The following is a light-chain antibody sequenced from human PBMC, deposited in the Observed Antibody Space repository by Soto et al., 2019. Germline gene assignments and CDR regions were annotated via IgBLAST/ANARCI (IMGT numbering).Light chain of an antibody. CDR1: QSVRSN. CDR2: GAT. CDR3: QQRSNWEDT. J-gene: IGKJ2*01. Sequence: EILMTQSPATLSVSPGERATLSCRASQSVRSNLAWYQQKPGQAPRLLIFGATTRATGMPARFSGSGSGTEFTLTISSLQSEDFAVYYCQQRSNWEDTFGQGTKLEIK. V-gene: IGKV3-15*01.